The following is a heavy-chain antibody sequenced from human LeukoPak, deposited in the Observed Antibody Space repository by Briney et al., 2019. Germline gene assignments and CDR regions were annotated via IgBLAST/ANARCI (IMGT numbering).Heavy chain of an antibody. V-gene: IGHV4-59*12. CDR1: GGSISSYY. CDR3: ARDIVFGVVDY. J-gene: IGHJ4*02. D-gene: IGHD3-3*01. CDR2: IYYSGST. Sequence: PSETLSLTCTVSGGSISSYYWSWIRQPPGKGLEWIGYIYYSGSTNYNPSLKSRVTISVDTSKNQFSLKLSSVTAADTAVYYCARDIVFGVVDYWGQGTLVTVSS.